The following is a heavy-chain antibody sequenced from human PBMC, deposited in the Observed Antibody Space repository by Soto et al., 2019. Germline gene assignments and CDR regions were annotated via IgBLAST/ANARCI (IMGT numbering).Heavy chain of an antibody. V-gene: IGHV3-30*18. J-gene: IGHJ6*02. CDR3: AKDQPPFGGATSSPSMDV. Sequence: GGSLRLSCAASGFTFSSYGMHWVRQAPGKGLEWVAVISYDGSNKYYADSVKGRFTISRDNSKNTLYLQMNSLRAEDTAVYYCAKDQPPFGGATSSPSMDVWGQGTTVTVSS. CDR1: GFTFSSYG. CDR2: ISYDGSNK. D-gene: IGHD1-26*01.